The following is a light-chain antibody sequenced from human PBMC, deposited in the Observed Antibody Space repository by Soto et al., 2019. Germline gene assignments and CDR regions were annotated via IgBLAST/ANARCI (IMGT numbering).Light chain of an antibody. CDR3: HQYGGSPVYT. CDR2: GAS. Sequence: EIVLTQSPGTLSLSPGERATLSCRASQSVSSNYLVWYQQKPGQAPRLLIYGASSRATGIPDRFSGSGSGTDFTLTISRLEPEDFAVYYCHQYGGSPVYTFGQGTKLEIK. CDR1: QSVSSNY. J-gene: IGKJ2*01. V-gene: IGKV3-20*01.